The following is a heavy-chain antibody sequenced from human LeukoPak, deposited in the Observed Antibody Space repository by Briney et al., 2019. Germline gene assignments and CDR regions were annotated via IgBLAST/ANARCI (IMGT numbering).Heavy chain of an antibody. D-gene: IGHD3-22*01. V-gene: IGHV3-30*04. CDR1: GFTFSTYA. CDR3: ARGYYYDSSGSHSDY. CDR2: ISYDGVIE. J-gene: IGHJ4*02. Sequence: PGGSLRLSCEASGFTFSTYAMRWVRQAPGKGLEWVAVISYDGVIEHYGDSVKGRFTISRDNSKNTLSLQMNGLKPEDTAVYYCARGYYYDSSGSHSDYWGQGTLVTVSS.